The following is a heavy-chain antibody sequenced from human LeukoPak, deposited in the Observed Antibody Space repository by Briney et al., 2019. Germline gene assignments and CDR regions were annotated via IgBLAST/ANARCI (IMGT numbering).Heavy chain of an antibody. CDR3: ARPNYYGSGSPAGY. D-gene: IGHD3-10*01. CDR1: GYYFPSYW. J-gene: IGHJ4*02. V-gene: IGHV5-51*01. Sequence: GESLKISCKGSGYYFPSYWIGWVRQTPGKGLEWMGIIYPGDSDTTYRPSFQGQVTISADKSISTAYLQWSSLKASGTAMYYCARPNYYGSGSPAGYWGQGTLVTVSS. CDR2: IYPGDSDT.